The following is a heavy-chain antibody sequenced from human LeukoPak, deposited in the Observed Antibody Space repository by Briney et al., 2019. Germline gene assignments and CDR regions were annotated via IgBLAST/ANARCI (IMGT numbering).Heavy chain of an antibody. D-gene: IGHD6-19*01. Sequence: RPSETLSLTCSVSGASISSGSNYWGWIRQPPGKTLEWIGSIYSSGSTYYNSSLQSRVIIIIDTPKNHFSLTLSSVTAADTAVYYCARGTGYSSSRLSHYYMDVWGKGTTVTVSS. CDR1: GASISSGSNY. V-gene: IGHV4-39*07. J-gene: IGHJ6*03. CDR3: ARGTGYSSSRLSHYYMDV. CDR2: IYSSGST.